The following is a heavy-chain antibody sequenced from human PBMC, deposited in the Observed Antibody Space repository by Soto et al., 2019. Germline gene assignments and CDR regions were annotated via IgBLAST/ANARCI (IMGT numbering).Heavy chain of an antibody. V-gene: IGHV5-10-1*01. CDR3: ARHPPGRWLQSESAFDI. CDR1: GYSFTSYW. Sequence: PGESLKISCQGSGYSFTSYWIHWVRQMPGKGLEWMGRIDPSDSYTNYSPSFQGHVTISADKSISTAYLQWSSLKASDTAMYYCARHPPGRWLQSESAFDIWGQGTMVTVSS. CDR2: IDPSDSYT. D-gene: IGHD5-12*01. J-gene: IGHJ3*02.